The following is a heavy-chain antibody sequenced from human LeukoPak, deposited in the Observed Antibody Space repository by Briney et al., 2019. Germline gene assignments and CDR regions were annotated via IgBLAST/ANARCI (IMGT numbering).Heavy chain of an antibody. D-gene: IGHD6-19*01. V-gene: IGHV1-18*01. CDR1: GYTFSGFG. CDR3: AGSYSSGWYEGDSAFDI. Sequence: GASVKVSCKASGYTFSGFGISWVRQAPGQGLEWMGWISGYNGHRKYAQKFQGRVTMTRNTSISTAYMELSSLRSEDTAVYYCAGSYSSGWYEGDSAFDIWGQGTMVTVSS. J-gene: IGHJ3*02. CDR2: ISGYNGHR.